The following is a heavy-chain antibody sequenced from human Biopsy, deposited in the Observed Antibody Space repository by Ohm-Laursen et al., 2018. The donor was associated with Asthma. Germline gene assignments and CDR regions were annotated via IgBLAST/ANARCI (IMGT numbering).Heavy chain of an antibody. CDR3: ARCQVGYSSGWSLLLKKIYISGMDV. CDR2: IMTVFGTT. CDR1: GGTFSNFA. J-gene: IGHJ6*02. Sequence: GSSVKVSCKAPGGTFSNFAISWVRQAPGQGLEWLGGIMTVFGTTNYAQKFQGRVTITADESTSTAYMEVTSLRSEDTAIYYCARCQVGYSSGWSLLLKKIYISGMDVWGQGTAVTVSS. V-gene: IGHV1-69*01. D-gene: IGHD6-19*01.